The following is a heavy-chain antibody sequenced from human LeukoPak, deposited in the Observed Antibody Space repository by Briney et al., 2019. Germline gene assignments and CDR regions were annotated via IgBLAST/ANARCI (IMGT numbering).Heavy chain of an antibody. CDR1: GGSISNHY. Sequence: PSETLSLTCSVSGGSISNHYRSWIRQAPGKTLEYIGNIYSSGSTYYNPSLKSRLTISLDTSQNQFSLRLTSVGAADTAVYYCAREGGVARPGLDYWGQGTLVAVSS. CDR3: AREGGVARPGLDY. V-gene: IGHV4-59*11. J-gene: IGHJ4*02. CDR2: IYSSGST. D-gene: IGHD6-6*01.